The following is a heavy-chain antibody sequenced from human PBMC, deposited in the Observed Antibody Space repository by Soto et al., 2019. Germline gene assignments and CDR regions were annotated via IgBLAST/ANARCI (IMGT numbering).Heavy chain of an antibody. V-gene: IGHV3-30*04. J-gene: IGHJ6*02. CDR1: GFTFSSYA. CDR3: ARGGGLDEIVVVPAAIDADYYYGMDV. CDR2: ISYDGSNK. D-gene: IGHD2-2*02. Sequence: GGSLRLSCAASGFTFSSYAMHWVHQAPGKGLEWVAVISYDGSNKYYADSVKGRFTISRDNSKNTLYLQMNSLRAEDTAVYYCARGGGLDEIVVVPAAIDADYYYGMDVWGQGTTVTVSS.